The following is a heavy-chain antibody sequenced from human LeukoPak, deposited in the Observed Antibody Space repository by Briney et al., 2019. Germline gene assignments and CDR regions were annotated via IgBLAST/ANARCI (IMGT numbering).Heavy chain of an antibody. CDR1: GGSISSYY. CDR3: ARRYCSGGSCYSDPARLDY. CDR2: IYYSGST. V-gene: IGHV4-59*08. J-gene: IGHJ4*01. D-gene: IGHD2-15*01. Sequence: SETLSLTCTVSGGSISSYYWSWIRQPPGKGLEWIGYIYYSGSTNYNPSLKSRVTISVDTSKNQFSLKLSSVTAADTAVYYCARRYCSGGSCYSDPARLDYWGQEPWSPSPQ.